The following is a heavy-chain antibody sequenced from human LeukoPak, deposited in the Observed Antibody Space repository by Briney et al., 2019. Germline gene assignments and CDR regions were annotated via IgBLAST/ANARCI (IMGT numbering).Heavy chain of an antibody. J-gene: IGHJ4*02. CDR2: IYYSGST. D-gene: IGHD6-13*01. Sequence: SETLSLTCTVSGGSISSYYWSWIRQPPGKGLEWIGYIYYSGSTNYNPSLKSRVTISVDTSKNQFSLKLSSVTAADTAVYCCARQAGSSWSEHYFDYWGQGTLVTVSS. CDR3: ARQAGSSWSEHYFDY. V-gene: IGHV4-59*08. CDR1: GGSISSYY.